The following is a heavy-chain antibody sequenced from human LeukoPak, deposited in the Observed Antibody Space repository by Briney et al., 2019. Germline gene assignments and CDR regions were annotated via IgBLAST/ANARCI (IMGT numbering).Heavy chain of an antibody. CDR2: INPNSGGT. V-gene: IGHV1-2*02. CDR1: GYTFTGYY. CDR3: ASNNYDFWSGDAFDM. D-gene: IGHD3-3*01. Sequence: ASVKVSCKASGYTFTGYYMHWVRQAPGQGLEWMGWINPNSGGTNYAQKFQGRVTMTRDTSISTAYMELSRLRSDDTAVYYCASNNYDFWSGDAFDMWGQGTMVTVSS. J-gene: IGHJ3*02.